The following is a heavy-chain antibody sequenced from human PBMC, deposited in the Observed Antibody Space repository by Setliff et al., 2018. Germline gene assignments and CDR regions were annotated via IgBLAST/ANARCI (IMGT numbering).Heavy chain of an antibody. D-gene: IGHD6-13*01. CDR2: LNPNNGNT. CDR3: ALEEYTSRWTKRFDA. V-gene: IGHV1-8*01. J-gene: IGHJ5*02. CDR1: GYTFTSHD. Sequence: GASVKVSCKASGYTFTSHDINWVRQATGQGLEWMGWLNPNNGNTGCVQKFQGRLTMTRNTSISTAYMELSSLRSDDTGVYYCALEEYTSRWTKRFDAWGKGTLVTVSS.